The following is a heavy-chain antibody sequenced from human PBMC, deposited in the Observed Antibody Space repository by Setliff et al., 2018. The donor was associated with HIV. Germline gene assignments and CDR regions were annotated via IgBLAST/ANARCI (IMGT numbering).Heavy chain of an antibody. J-gene: IGHJ3*01. Sequence: SETLSLTCTVSGGSISSYYWSWIRQPPGKGLEWIGYIYTSGSTNYNPSLKSRVTISVDTSNNHFSLNLRSATTADTAVYFCARDHELGAFDLWGQGTMVTVSS. CDR2: IYTSGST. CDR3: ARDHELGAFDL. D-gene: IGHD1-26*01. CDR1: GGSISSYY. V-gene: IGHV4-59*01.